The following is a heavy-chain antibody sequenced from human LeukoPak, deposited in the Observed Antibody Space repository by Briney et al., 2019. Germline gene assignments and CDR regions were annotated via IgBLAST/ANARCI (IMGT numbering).Heavy chain of an antibody. CDR3: VKSFGSFRYCFDY. D-gene: IGHD1-26*01. V-gene: IGHV3-23*01. J-gene: IGHJ4*02. CDR2: TTNSGDEI. Sequence: PGGSLRLSCAASAFTFSTYAMSWVRQAPGKGLEWVSTTTNSGDEIYYVDSVKGRFTISRDNSKNTLFLQMNSLTAEDTAVYYCVKSFGSFRYCFDYWGQGSLVTVSS. CDR1: AFTFSTYA.